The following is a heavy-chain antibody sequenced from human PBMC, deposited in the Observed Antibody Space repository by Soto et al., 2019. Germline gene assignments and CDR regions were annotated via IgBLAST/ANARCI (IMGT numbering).Heavy chain of an antibody. V-gene: IGHV1-24*01. J-gene: IGHJ4*02. CDR2: FDPDDGET. CDR3: ATASAGAAFEIGF. Sequence: ASVKVSCKVSGYTLTELSIHWVRQAPGKGLEWMGGFDPDDGETIYAQKFQVRVTMTKDTSTDTAYKKLTSLRSEATAVYYCATASAGAAFEIGFWGQGTLVTVYS. CDR1: GYTLTELS. D-gene: IGHD1-26*01.